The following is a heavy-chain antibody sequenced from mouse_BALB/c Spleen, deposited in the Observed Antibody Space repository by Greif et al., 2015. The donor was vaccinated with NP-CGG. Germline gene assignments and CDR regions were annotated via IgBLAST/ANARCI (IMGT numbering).Heavy chain of an antibody. J-gene: IGHJ3*01. V-gene: IGHV1-5*01. Sequence: EVQLVESGTVLARPGASVKMSCKASGYTFTSYWMHWVKQRLGQGLEWIGAIYPGNSDTSYNQKFKGKAKLTAVTSTSTAYMELSSLTNEDSAVYYCTRSSYYYGSSSWFAYWGQGTLVTVSA. D-gene: IGHD1-1*01. CDR1: GYTFTSYW. CDR3: TRSSYYYGSSSWFAY. CDR2: IYPGNSDT.